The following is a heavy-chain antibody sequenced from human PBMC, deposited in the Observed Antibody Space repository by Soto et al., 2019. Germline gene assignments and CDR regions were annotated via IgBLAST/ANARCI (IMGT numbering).Heavy chain of an antibody. V-gene: IGHV4-61*01. J-gene: IGHJ6*02. CDR1: GGSVSSGSYY. Sequence: PSETLSLTCTVSGGSVSSGSYYWSWIWQPPGKGLEWIGYIYYSGSTNYNPSLKSRVTISVDTSKNQFSLKLSSVTAADTAVYYCARGGDGTYYYGMDVWGQGTTVTVSS. CDR2: IYYSGST. D-gene: IGHD1-26*01. CDR3: ARGGDGTYYYGMDV.